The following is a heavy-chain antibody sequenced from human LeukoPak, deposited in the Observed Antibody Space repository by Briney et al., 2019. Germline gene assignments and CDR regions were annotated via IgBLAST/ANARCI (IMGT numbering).Heavy chain of an antibody. D-gene: IGHD2-21*01. Sequence: GGSLRLSCAASGFTFSSYGMSWVRQAPGKGLEWVSAISGSGGSTYYADSVKGRFTISRDNSKNTLYLQMNSLRAEDTAVYYCARDRGGDYFDYWGQGTLVTVSS. CDR3: ARDRGGDYFDY. V-gene: IGHV3-23*01. CDR1: GFTFSSYG. J-gene: IGHJ4*02. CDR2: ISGSGGST.